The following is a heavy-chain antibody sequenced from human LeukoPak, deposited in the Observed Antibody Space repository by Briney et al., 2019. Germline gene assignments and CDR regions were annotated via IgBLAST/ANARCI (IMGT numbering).Heavy chain of an antibody. CDR2: IKQDGSEK. Sequence: GGSLRLSCAASGFTFSSYWMSWVRQAPGKGLEWVANIKQDGSEKYYVDSVKGRFTISRDNAKNSLYLQMNSLRAEDTAVYYCARGVGYYGSGSFHYFDYWGQGTLVTVSS. CDR3: ARGVGYYGSGSFHYFDY. J-gene: IGHJ4*02. CDR1: GFTFSSYW. D-gene: IGHD3-10*01. V-gene: IGHV3-7*01.